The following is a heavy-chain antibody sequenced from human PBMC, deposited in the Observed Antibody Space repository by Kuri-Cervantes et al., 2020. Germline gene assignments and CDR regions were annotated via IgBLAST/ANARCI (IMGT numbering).Heavy chain of an antibody. CDR3: ARDSRRGYSAYLFDY. Sequence: ASVKVSCKASGYTFTSYAMHWVRQAPGQRLEWMGWINAGNGNTKYSQKFQGRVTITRDTSASTAYMELSSLRSEDTAVYYCARDSRRGYSAYLFDYWGQGTLVTVSS. V-gene: IGHV1-3*01. J-gene: IGHJ4*02. CDR1: GYTFTSYA. CDR2: INAGNGNT. D-gene: IGHD5-12*01.